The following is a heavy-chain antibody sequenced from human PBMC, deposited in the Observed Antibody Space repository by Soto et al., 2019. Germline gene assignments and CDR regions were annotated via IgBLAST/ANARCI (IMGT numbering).Heavy chain of an antibody. CDR3: AREDMLGEYYYGSGSSTRFDY. V-gene: IGHV1-2*04. D-gene: IGHD3-10*01. CDR1: GYTFTGYY. J-gene: IGHJ4*02. Sequence: ASVKVSCKASGYTFTGYYMHWVRQAPGQGLEWMGWINPNSGGTNYAQKFQGWVTMTRDTSISTAYMELSRLRSDDTAVYYCAREDMLGEYYYGSGSSTRFDYWGQGTLVTVSS. CDR2: INPNSGGT.